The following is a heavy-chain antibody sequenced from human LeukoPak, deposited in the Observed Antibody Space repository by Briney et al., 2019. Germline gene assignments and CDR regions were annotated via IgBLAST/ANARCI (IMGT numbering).Heavy chain of an antibody. J-gene: IGHJ4*02. D-gene: IGHD5-18*01. V-gene: IGHV4-34*01. CDR2: INHSGST. CDR1: GGPFSGYY. CDR3: ARTGETAMDSRGLFDY. Sequence: PSETLSLTCAVYGGPFSGYYWSWIRQPPGKGPECIGEINHSGSTNYNPSLKSRVSISADTSKNQFSLKLSSVTAADTAVYYCARTGETAMDSRGLFDYWGQGTLVTVSS.